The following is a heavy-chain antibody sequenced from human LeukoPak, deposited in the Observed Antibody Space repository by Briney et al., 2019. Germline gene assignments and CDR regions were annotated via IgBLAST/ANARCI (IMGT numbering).Heavy chain of an antibody. CDR1: GGSFSGYY. D-gene: IGHD3-22*01. Sequence: SEALSLTCGVYGGSFSGYYWSWIRQPPGKGLECIGEMNHSGSTNYNPSLKSRDTISVDTSKNQFSLKLSSVTAADTAVYYCARARDYHDSSGYYYVVIPPYSFDYWGQGTLVTVSS. J-gene: IGHJ4*02. CDR2: MNHSGST. V-gene: IGHV4-34*01. CDR3: ARARDYHDSSGYYYVVIPPYSFDY.